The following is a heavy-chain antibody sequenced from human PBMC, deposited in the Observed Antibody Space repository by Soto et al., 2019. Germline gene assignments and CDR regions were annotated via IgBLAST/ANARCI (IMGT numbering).Heavy chain of an antibody. Sequence: PGGSQRLSSIGSGGNFRSHWMTWVRQAPGKGLEWVAGIRQDGNDEYFVDSVRGRFSISRDNAKNALYLQMDSLRVEDTARYFYVNEHCSGGPCRGFFQHWGQGTLVTVSS. CDR2: IRQDGNDE. V-gene: IGHV3-7*05. CDR1: GGNFRSHW. D-gene: IGHD2-15*01. J-gene: IGHJ1*01. CDR3: VNEHCSGGPCRGFFQH.